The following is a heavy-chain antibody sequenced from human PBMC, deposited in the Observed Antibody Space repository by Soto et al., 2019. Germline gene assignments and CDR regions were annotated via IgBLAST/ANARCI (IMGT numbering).Heavy chain of an antibody. V-gene: IGHV4-59*01. CDR1: GGSIRSYY. CDR2: IYYSGST. CDR3: ARPQGGSGWFDAFDI. J-gene: IGHJ3*02. D-gene: IGHD6-19*01. Sequence: SETLSLTCTVSGGSIRSYYWSWIRQPPGKGLEWIGYIYYSGSTNYNPSLKSRVTISVDTSKNQFSLKLSSVTAADTAVYYCARPQGGSGWFDAFDIWGQGTMVTVSS.